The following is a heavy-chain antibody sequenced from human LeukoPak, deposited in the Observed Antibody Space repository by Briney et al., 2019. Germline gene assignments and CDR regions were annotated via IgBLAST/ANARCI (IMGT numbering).Heavy chain of an antibody. J-gene: IGHJ6*03. Sequence: PSETLSLTCAVYGGSFSGYYWSWIRQPPGKGLEWIGEINHSGSTNYNPSLKSRVTISVDTSKNQFSLKLSSVTAADTAVYYCAGYSGYDWGYYYYYMDVWGKGTTVTVSS. CDR3: AGYSGYDWGYYYYYMDV. CDR1: GGSFSGYY. CDR2: INHSGST. D-gene: IGHD5-12*01. V-gene: IGHV4-34*01.